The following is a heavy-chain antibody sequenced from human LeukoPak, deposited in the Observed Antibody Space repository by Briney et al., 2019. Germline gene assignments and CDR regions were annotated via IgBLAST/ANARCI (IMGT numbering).Heavy chain of an antibody. V-gene: IGHV3-11*06. CDR2: ISSGTSDT. CDR3: TRVGSSGSVDY. Sequence: PGGSLRLSCAASGFTFSDYYMSWIRQAPGKGLEWVSYISSGTSDTNYIDSVKGRFTISRDNAKNSLYLQMNSLRAEDTAVYYCTRVGSSGSVDYWGQGTLVTVSS. CDR1: GFTFSDYY. D-gene: IGHD1-1*01. J-gene: IGHJ4*02.